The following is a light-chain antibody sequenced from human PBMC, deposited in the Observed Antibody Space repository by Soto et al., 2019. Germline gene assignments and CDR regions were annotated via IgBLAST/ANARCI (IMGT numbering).Light chain of an antibody. V-gene: IGLV1-44*01. J-gene: IGLJ2*01. CDR3: AAWDDSLNGVL. CDR2: NNN. Sequence: QSVLTQPPSVSGAPGQRVTISCSGSSSNIGSHAVNWYQHLPRTAPKLLLYNNNQRPSGVPDRFSGSRSGTSASLAISGLQSEDEASYYCAAWDDSLNGVLFGGGTKVTVL. CDR1: SSNIGSHA.